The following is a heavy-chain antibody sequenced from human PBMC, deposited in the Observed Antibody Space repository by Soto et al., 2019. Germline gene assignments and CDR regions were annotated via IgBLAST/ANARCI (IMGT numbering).Heavy chain of an antibody. V-gene: IGHV3-21*01. CDR2: ISSSSSYI. Sequence: EVQLVESGGGLAKPGGSLRLACAASGFTFSSYSMNWVRQAPGKGLEWVSSISSSSSYIYYADSVKGRLTISRDNANNSLYLQKNSLRAEDTAVYYCARVDRSRFGELLSYYYYMDVWGKGTTVTVSS. D-gene: IGHD3-10*01. CDR3: ARVDRSRFGELLSYYYYMDV. CDR1: GFTFSSYS. J-gene: IGHJ6*03.